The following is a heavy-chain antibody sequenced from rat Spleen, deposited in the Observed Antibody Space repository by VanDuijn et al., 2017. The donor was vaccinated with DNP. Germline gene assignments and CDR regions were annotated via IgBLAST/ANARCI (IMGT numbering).Heavy chain of an antibody. V-gene: IGHV2S8*01. J-gene: IGHJ3*01. Sequence: QVQLKESGPGLVQPSQTLSLTCTVSGFSLSNYGVSWVRQPPGKGLEWISAISRAGNIYYNSGLKSRLSISRDTSKSQVFLKMNSLQTEDTAIYFCTRDLLRWRRGFAFWGQGTLVTVSS. CDR3: TRDLLRWRRGFAF. D-gene: IGHD1-11*01. CDR2: ISRAGNI. CDR1: GFSLSNYG.